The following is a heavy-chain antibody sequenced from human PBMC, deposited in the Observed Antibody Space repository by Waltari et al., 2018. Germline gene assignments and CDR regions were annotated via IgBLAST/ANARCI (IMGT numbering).Heavy chain of an antibody. V-gene: IGHV4-34*01. J-gene: IGHJ4*02. CDR1: GGSFSGYY. Sequence: QVQLQQWGAGLLKPSETLSLTCAVYGGSFSGYYWSWIRQPPGKGLEWIGEINHSGSTNYNPSLKSRVTISVDTSKNQFSLKLSSVTAADTAVYYCARIRTDYFDYWGQGTLVTVSS. CDR3: ARIRTDYFDY. CDR2: INHSGST.